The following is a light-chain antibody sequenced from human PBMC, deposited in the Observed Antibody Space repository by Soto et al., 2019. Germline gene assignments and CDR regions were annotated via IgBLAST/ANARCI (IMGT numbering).Light chain of an antibody. J-gene: IGKJ1*01. CDR3: QQYNSYS. CDR1: HSVNSH. CDR2: GAS. Sequence: MMMTQSPATLSVSPGERVTLSCRTSHSVNSHVAWYQQKPGQAPRLLLYGASTRATGIPVRFSGSGFGTEFTLTISSLQSEDFATYYCQQYNSYSFGQGTKVDIK. V-gene: IGKV3-15*01.